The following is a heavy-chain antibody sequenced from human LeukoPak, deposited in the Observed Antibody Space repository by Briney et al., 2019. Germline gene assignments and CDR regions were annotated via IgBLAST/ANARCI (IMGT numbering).Heavy chain of an antibody. J-gene: IGHJ4*02. Sequence: ASVKVSCKASGYTFTSYGISWVRQAPGQGLEWMGWISAYNGNTNYAQKLQGRVTMTTDTSTSTAYMELRSLRSDDTAVYYCARKQHYYVWGIYYDRQGVSCAYGGQEPRVTVPS. V-gene: IGHV1-18*01. D-gene: IGHD3-10*01. CDR1: GYTFTSYG. CDR3: ARKQHYYVWGIYYDRQGVSCAY. CDR2: ISAYNGNT.